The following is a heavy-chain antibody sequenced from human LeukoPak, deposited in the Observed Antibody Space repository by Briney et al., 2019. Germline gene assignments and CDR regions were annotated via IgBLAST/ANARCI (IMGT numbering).Heavy chain of an antibody. J-gene: IGHJ3*02. Sequence: GGSLRFSCAASGFIFSNYNMNWVRQAPGKGLEWVSSISSGSSYIYYADSVKGRFTISRDNAKNSLYLQMNSLRAEDTAVYYCAISGYLPNAYALDIWGQGTMVTISS. V-gene: IGHV3-21*01. CDR2: ISSGSSYI. CDR1: GFIFSNYN. CDR3: AISGYLPNAYALDI. D-gene: IGHD5-12*01.